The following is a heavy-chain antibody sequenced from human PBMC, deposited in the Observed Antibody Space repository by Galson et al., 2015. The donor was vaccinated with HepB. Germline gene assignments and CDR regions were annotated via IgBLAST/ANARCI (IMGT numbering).Heavy chain of an antibody. CDR3: ARPEYCDSTTCLYYFNY. CDR1: GYSFTSYW. V-gene: IGHV5-51*01. CDR2: IYPGDSDT. Sequence: QSGAEVKKPGESLKISCKGSGYSFTSYWIGWVRQMPGKGLEWMGMIYPGDSDTKYSPSFQGQVTISADKSISTAYLQWSSLRASDTAMYYCARPEYCDSTTCLYYFNYWAPGSLVTVSS. D-gene: IGHD2/OR15-2a*01. J-gene: IGHJ4*02.